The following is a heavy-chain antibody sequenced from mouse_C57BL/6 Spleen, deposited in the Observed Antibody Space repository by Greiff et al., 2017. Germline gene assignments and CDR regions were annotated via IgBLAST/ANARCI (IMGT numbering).Heavy chain of an antibody. Sequence: EVQLQQSGPELVKPGASVKISCKASGYTFTDYYMNWVQQTHGKSLEWIGDINPNSGGTSYDQKFKGKATLPVDKSSSTAYMGLRSLTSEESAVYYCARRALRRAMDYWGQGTSVTVSS. D-gene: IGHD2-12*01. V-gene: IGHV1-26*01. CDR2: INPNSGGT. CDR3: ARRALRRAMDY. CDR1: GYTFTDYY. J-gene: IGHJ4*01.